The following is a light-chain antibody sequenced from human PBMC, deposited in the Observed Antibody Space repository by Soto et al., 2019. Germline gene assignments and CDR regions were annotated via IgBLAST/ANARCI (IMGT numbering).Light chain of an antibody. V-gene: IGLV2-14*03. CDR2: DVN. CDR1: SSDVGGYNY. J-gene: IGLJ1*01. CDR3: SSYTSTSTLV. Sequence: QSVLTQPASVSGSPGQSISVSCTGTSSDVGGYNYASWYQQHPGKAPKLMIYDVNNRPSGVSDRFSGSKSGNTASLTISGLQAEDEADYYCSSYTSTSTLVFGTGTKVTVL.